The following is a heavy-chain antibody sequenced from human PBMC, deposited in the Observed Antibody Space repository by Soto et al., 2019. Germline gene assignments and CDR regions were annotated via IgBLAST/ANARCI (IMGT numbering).Heavy chain of an antibody. CDR2: IDHSGST. Sequence: QLQLQESGSGLVKPSQTLSLTCAVSGGSISSGGYSWSWIRQPPGKGLAWIGYIDHSGSTYYNPSLTSRVTVSGARSKNQLSLKLSSVPAADTAVYSCARAGGLGAVAVDYWGQGTLVTVSS. CDR3: ARAGGLGAVAVDY. D-gene: IGHD6-19*01. J-gene: IGHJ4*02. CDR1: GGSISSGGYS. V-gene: IGHV4-30-2*01.